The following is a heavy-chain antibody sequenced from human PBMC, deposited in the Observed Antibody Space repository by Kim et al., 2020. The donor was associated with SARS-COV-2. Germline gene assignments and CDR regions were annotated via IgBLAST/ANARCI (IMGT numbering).Heavy chain of an antibody. J-gene: IGHJ6*02. D-gene: IGHD6-19*01. Sequence: GGSLRLSCAASGFTFSSYGMHWVRQAPGKGLEWVAVIWYDGSNKYYADSVKGRFTISRDNSKNTLYLQMNSLRAEDTAVYYCARGRLALGIAVAGTGMDVWGQGTTVTVSS. CDR2: IWYDGSNK. CDR1: GFTFSSYG. V-gene: IGHV3-33*01. CDR3: ARGRLALGIAVAGTGMDV.